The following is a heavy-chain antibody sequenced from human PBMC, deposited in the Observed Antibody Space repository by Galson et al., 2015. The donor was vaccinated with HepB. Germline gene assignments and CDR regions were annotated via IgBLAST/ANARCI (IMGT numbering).Heavy chain of an antibody. Sequence: SVKVSCKASGYTFTSYYMHWVRQAPGQGLEWMGIINPSGGSTSYAQKLQGRVTMTRDTSTSTVYMELSSLRSEDTAVYYCARDYYGSGSYYPLGPIDYWGQGTLVTVSS. CDR2: INPSGGST. CDR3: ARDYYGSGSYYPLGPIDY. V-gene: IGHV1-46*04. J-gene: IGHJ4*02. D-gene: IGHD3-10*01. CDR1: GYTFTSYY.